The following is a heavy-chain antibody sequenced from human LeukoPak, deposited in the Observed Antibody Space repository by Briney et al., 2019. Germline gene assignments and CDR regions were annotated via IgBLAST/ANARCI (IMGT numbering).Heavy chain of an antibody. CDR2: IYHSGST. Sequence: SQTLSLTCAVSGGSISSGGYSWSWIRQPPGKGLEWIGYIYHSGSTYYNPSLKSRVTISVDRSKNQFSLKLSSVTAADTAVYYCARDSAYYGMDVWGQGTTVIVSS. CDR3: ARDSAYYGMDV. V-gene: IGHV4-30-2*01. CDR1: GGSISSGGYS. J-gene: IGHJ6*02.